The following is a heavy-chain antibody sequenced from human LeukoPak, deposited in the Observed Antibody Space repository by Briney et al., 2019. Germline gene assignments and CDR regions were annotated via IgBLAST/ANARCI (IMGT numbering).Heavy chain of an antibody. V-gene: IGHV1-2*02. Sequence: GASVKVSCKASGYTFTGYYMHWVRQAPGQGLEWMGWINPNSGGTNYAQKFQGRVTMTRDTSISTAYMELSRLRSDDTAVYYCARALRGYSSSYDAFDIWGQGTMVTVSS. J-gene: IGHJ3*02. CDR3: ARALRGYSSSYDAFDI. CDR2: INPNSGGT. CDR1: GYTFTGYY. D-gene: IGHD6-6*01.